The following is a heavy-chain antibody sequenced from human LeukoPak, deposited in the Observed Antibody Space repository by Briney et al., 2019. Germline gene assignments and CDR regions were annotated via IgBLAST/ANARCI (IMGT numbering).Heavy chain of an antibody. CDR1: GVTLSIFA. V-gene: IGHV3-23*01. Sequence: GGSLRLSRAPSGVTLSIFAMSSVRQAPGRGLEWVSAICGSSGSTYYAHSVKGRFTISRDNAKNTPYLQMNTLRAEDTAVYHCPSPCSSSSYGSGSYYPFDYWGQGTLVTVSS. CDR3: PSPCSSSSYGSGSYYPFDY. J-gene: IGHJ4*02. D-gene: IGHD3-10*01. CDR2: ICGSSGST.